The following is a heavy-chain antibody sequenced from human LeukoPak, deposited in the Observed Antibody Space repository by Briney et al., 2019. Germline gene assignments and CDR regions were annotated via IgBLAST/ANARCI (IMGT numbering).Heavy chain of an antibody. D-gene: IGHD3-22*01. CDR1: GGSFSGYY. Sequence: SETLSLTCAVYGGSFSGYYWSWIRHPPGKGLEWVGEINHSGGTNYNPSLKSRVTIPVDTSKNQFSLKLSSVTAADTAVYYCARAFYYYDSSGYFIPPYFDYWGQGTLVTVSS. CDR3: ARAFYYYDSSGYFIPPYFDY. J-gene: IGHJ4*02. CDR2: INHSGGT. V-gene: IGHV4-34*01.